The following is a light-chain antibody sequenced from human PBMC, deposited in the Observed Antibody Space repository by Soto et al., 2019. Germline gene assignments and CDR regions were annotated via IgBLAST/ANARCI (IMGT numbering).Light chain of an antibody. CDR3: SSYRSSGTLV. J-gene: IGLJ2*01. Sequence: QSALTQPASVSGSPGQSITLSCTGTSSDVGGYDYVSWYQQHPGKAPKLMIYDVTNRPSGVSNRFSGSKSGNTAALTISGLQAEDEADYYCSSYRSSGTLVFGGGTKLTVL. CDR1: SSDVGGYDY. CDR2: DVT. V-gene: IGLV2-14*01.